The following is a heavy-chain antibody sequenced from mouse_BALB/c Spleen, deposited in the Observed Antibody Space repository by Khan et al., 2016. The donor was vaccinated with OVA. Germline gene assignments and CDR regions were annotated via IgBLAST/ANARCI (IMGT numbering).Heavy chain of an antibody. J-gene: IGHJ3*01. CDR1: GYTFTSYT. V-gene: IGHV1-4*01. CDR2: INPSNGYT. CDR3: VRDGAYHRNDGWFAY. D-gene: IGHD2-14*01. Sequence: QVQLKESGAELARPGASVKMSCKASGYTFTSYTIHWIKKRPGQGLEWIGYINPSNGYTNYNQKFKDKATLTTDKSSTPAYLQLSSLTSADSAVYNCVRDGAYHRNDGWFAYWGQGTLVTVSA.